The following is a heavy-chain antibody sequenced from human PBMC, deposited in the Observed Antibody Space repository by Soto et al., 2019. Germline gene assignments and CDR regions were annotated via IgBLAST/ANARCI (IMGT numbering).Heavy chain of an antibody. CDR3: AKDYGGGYCSSTSCYLLY. CDR1: GFTFSSYG. Sequence: GGSLRLSCAASGFTFSSYGMHWVRQAPGKGLEWVAVISYDGSNKYYADSVKGRFTISRDNSKNTLYLQMNSLRAEDTAVYYCAKDYGGGYCSSTSCYLLYWGQGTLVTVSS. J-gene: IGHJ4*02. V-gene: IGHV3-30*18. CDR2: ISYDGSNK. D-gene: IGHD2-2*01.